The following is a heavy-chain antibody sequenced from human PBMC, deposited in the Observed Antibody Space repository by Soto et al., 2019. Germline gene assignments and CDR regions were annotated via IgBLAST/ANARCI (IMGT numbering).Heavy chain of an antibody. CDR2: IDPSDSYT. J-gene: IGHJ6*02. Sequence: PVESLKISCKCSGYIFTSYWISCVLQMRVKVLEWMGRIDPSDSYTNYSPSFQGHVTISADKSISTAYLQWSSLKASDTAMYYCARRAVVPATVGYYYGMDVWGQGTTVTVSS. CDR1: GYIFTSYW. V-gene: IGHV5-10-1*01. D-gene: IGHD2-2*01. CDR3: ARRAVVPATVGYYYGMDV.